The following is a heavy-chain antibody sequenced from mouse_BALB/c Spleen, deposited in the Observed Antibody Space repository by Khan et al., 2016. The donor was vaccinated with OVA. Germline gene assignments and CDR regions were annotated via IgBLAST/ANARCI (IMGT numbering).Heavy chain of an antibody. J-gene: IGHJ2*01. CDR2: ISYSGRT. Sequence: EVKLIESGPGLVKPSQSLSLTCTVTGYSITSDYAWNWIRQFPGNKLEWMGYISYSGRTSYNPSLKRRISITRDTSKNQFFLQLNSVTTEDTATYYCARSVTITTVVATDFDYWGQGTTLTVSS. CDR3: ARSVTITTVVATDFDY. CDR1: GYSITSDYA. V-gene: IGHV3-2*02. D-gene: IGHD1-1*01.